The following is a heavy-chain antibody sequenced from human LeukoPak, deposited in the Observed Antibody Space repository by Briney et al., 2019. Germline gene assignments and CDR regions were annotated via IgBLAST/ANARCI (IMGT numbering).Heavy chain of an antibody. Sequence: GASVKVSCKASGYTFTGYYMHWVRQAPGQGLEWMGWINPNSGGTNYAQKFQGRVTMTRDTSISTAYMELSRLRSDDTAVYYCARTLIMVRGAFDPWGQGTLVTVSS. CDR3: ARTLIMVRGAFDP. CDR1: GYTFTGYY. V-gene: IGHV1-2*02. CDR2: INPNSGGT. D-gene: IGHD3-10*01. J-gene: IGHJ5*02.